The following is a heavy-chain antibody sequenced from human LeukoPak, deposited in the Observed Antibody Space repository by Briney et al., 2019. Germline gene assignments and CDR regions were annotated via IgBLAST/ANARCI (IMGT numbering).Heavy chain of an antibody. CDR1: GFTFDDYG. CDR3: ARRDSGGDFWSGYLDY. Sequence: GGSLRLSCAASGFTFDDYGMSWVRQAPGKGLEWVSGINWNGGSTGYADSVKGRFTISRDNAKNSLYLQVNSLRAEDTALYYCARRDSGGDFWSGYLDYWGQGTLVTVSS. CDR2: INWNGGST. J-gene: IGHJ4*02. D-gene: IGHD3-3*01. V-gene: IGHV3-20*04.